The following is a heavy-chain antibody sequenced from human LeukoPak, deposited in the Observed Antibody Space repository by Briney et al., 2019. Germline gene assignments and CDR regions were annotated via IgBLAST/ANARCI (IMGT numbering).Heavy chain of an antibody. J-gene: IGHJ4*02. CDR1: GYSISSGYY. CDR2: IYHSGST. Sequence: KASETLSLTCAVSGYSISSGYYWGWIRQPPGKGLGWIGSIYHSGSTYYNPSLKSRVTISVDTSKNQFSLKLSSVTAADTAVYYCAREVVVIQYYFDYWGQGTLVTVSS. D-gene: IGHD3-22*01. CDR3: AREVVVIQYYFDY. V-gene: IGHV4-38-2*02.